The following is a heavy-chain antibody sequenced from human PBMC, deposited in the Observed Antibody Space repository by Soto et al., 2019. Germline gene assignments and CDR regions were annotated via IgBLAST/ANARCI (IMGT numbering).Heavy chain of an antibody. J-gene: IGHJ3*02. CDR2: IGTSGHA. D-gene: IGHD3-10*01. CDR1: GFTFSGHG. V-gene: IGHV3-13*01. CDR3: ARGGGFGEQYSDAFDI. Sequence: EVQLVETGGGLVQAGGSLRLSCAASGFTFSGHGMHWVHQAAGESLEWVSVIGTSGHAFYADSVKGRFTITREDAKNSVYLQMNSLRDGDTAVYYCARGGGFGEQYSDAFDIWGQGTMVTVSS.